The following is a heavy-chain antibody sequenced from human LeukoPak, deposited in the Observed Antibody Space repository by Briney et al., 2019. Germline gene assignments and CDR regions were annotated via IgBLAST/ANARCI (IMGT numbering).Heavy chain of an antibody. CDR2: IYHSGST. V-gene: IGHV4-38-2*02. Sequence: PSETLSLTCTVSGYSISSGYYWGWIRQPPGKGLEWIGSIYHSGSTYYNPSLKSRVTISVDTSKNQFSLKLSSVTAADTAVYYCARVGLLWFGESPLSYFDYWGQGTLVTVSS. CDR3: ARVGLLWFGESPLSYFDY. D-gene: IGHD3-10*01. J-gene: IGHJ4*02. CDR1: GYSISSGYY.